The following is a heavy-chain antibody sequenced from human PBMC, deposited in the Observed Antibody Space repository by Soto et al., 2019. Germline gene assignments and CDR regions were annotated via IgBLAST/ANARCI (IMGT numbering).Heavy chain of an antibody. J-gene: IGHJ4*02. Sequence: PSETLSLTCSVSGVTMSYGGYSWSWVRQAPGKGLEWVSAISGSGGSTYYADSVKGRFTISRDNSKNTLYLQMNSLRAEDTAVYYCAKPSITMIGEFDYWGQGTLVTVSS. CDR1: GVTMSYGGYS. V-gene: IGHV3-23*01. CDR2: ISGSGGST. CDR3: AKPSITMIGEFDY. D-gene: IGHD3-22*01.